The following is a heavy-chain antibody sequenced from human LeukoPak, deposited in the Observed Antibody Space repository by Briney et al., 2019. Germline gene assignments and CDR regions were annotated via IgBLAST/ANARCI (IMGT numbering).Heavy chain of an antibody. D-gene: IGHD3-22*01. CDR2: IKGDGNT. CDR3: ARAPSEIGGYYPEYFRH. CDR1: GFTFSSYW. J-gene: IGHJ1*01. V-gene: IGHV3-74*01. Sequence: GGSLRLSCAASGFTFSSYWMHWVRQAPGKGLVWVSRIKGDGNTNYAESVKGRFTISRDNARNTVSLQMNILRDEDTGVYYCARAPSEIGGYYPEYFRHWGQGTLVTVSS.